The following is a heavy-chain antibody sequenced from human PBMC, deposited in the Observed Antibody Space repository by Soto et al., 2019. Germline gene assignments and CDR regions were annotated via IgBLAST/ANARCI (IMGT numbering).Heavy chain of an antibody. V-gene: IGHV5-10-1*01. CDR2: IDPSDSYT. Sequence: GESLKISCKGSGYSFTSYWISWVRQMPGKGLEWMGRIDPSDSYTNYSPSFQGHVTISADKSISTAYLQWSSLKASDTAMYYCARLVRLRYFDWLYNWFDPWGQGTLVTGSS. CDR3: ARLVRLRYFDWLYNWFDP. J-gene: IGHJ5*02. D-gene: IGHD3-9*01. CDR1: GYSFTSYW.